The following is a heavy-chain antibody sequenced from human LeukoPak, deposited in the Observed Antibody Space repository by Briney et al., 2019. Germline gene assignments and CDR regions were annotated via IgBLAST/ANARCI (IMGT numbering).Heavy chain of an antibody. CDR2: IKQDGSEK. CDR3: ARELYSGYDLFDY. D-gene: IGHD5-12*01. V-gene: IGHV3-7*01. CDR1: GFTFSSYW. Sequence: GALRLSCAASGFTFSSYWMSWVRQAPGKGLEWVANIKQDGSEKYYVDSVKGRFTISRDNAKNSLYLQMNSLRAEDTAVYYCARELYSGYDLFDYWGQGTLVTVSS. J-gene: IGHJ4*02.